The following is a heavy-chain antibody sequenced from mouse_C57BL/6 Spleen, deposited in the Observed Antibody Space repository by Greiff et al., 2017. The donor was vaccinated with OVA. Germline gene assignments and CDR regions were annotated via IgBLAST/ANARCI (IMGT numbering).Heavy chain of an antibody. CDR2: IYPGSGST. V-gene: IGHV1-55*01. Sequence: QVQLKQPGAELVKPGASVKMSCKASGYTFTSYWITWVKQRPGQGLEWIGDIYPGSGSTNYNEKFKSKATLTVDTSSSTAYMQLSSLTSEDSAVYYCASTFFYYDYDEGGYFDYWGQGTTLTVSS. D-gene: IGHD2-4*01. CDR1: GYTFTSYW. J-gene: IGHJ2*01. CDR3: ASTFFYYDYDEGGYFDY.